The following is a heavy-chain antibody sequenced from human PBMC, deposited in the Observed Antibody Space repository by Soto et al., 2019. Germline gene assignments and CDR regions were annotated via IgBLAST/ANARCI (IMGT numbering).Heavy chain of an antibody. Sequence: SETLSLTCAVSGDSINSSNWWTWVLQPPGKGLEWIGEVSRSGTTNYNPSLKSRATVSADTSKNQFFLQLTSMTAADTAIYYCTKRGDCPGDCNLNYFDSWGQGIQVTVSS. J-gene: IGHJ4*02. CDR1: GDSINSSNW. CDR2: VSRSGTT. D-gene: IGHD2-21*02. CDR3: TKRGDCPGDCNLNYFDS. V-gene: IGHV4-4*02.